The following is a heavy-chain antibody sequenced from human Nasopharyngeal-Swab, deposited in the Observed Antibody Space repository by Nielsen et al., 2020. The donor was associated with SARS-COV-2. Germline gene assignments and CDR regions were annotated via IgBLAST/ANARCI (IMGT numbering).Heavy chain of an antibody. CDR2: IWYDGSNK. J-gene: IGHJ2*01. CDR3: ARGQESYSSSWLNWYFDL. CDR1: GFTFSNYG. Sequence: GESLKISCAASGFTFSNYGMHWVRQAPGKGLEWVAVIWYDGSNKYYADSVKGRFTISRDNSKNTLYLQMNSLRAEDTAVYYCARGQESYSSSWLNWYFDLWGRGTLVTASS. V-gene: IGHV3-33*01. D-gene: IGHD6-13*01.